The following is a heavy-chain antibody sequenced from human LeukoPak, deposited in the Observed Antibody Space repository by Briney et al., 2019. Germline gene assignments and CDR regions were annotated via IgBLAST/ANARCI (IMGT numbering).Heavy chain of an antibody. CDR1: GGSISSYY. D-gene: IGHD1-26*01. J-gene: IGHJ2*01. CDR2: IYYSGST. V-gene: IGHV4-59*01. CDR3: ARGKVWDYWYFDL. Sequence: SETLSLTCTVSGGSISSYYWSWIRQPPGKGLEWIGYIYYSGSTNYNPSLKSRVTISVDTSKNQFSLKLSSVTAADTAVYYCARGKVWDYWYFDLWGRGTLVTVSS.